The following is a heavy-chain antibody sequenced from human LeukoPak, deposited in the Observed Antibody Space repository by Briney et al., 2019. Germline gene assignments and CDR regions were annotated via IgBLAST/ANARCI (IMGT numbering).Heavy chain of an antibody. CDR3: ARDVYGDYRYNWFDP. D-gene: IGHD4-17*01. V-gene: IGHV1-69*06. J-gene: IGHJ5*02. CDR2: IIPIFGTA. CDR1: GGTFSSYA. Sequence: SVKVSCKASGGTFSSYAISWVRQAPGQGLEWMGGIIPIFGTANYAQKFQGRVTITADKSTSTAYMELSSQRSEDTAVYYCARDVYGDYRYNWFDPWGQGTLVTVSS.